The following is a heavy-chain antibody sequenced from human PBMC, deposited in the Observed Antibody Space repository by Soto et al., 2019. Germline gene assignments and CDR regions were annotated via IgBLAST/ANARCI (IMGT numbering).Heavy chain of an antibody. CDR3: ARVVYYGSWSTVALRHYGMDV. V-gene: IGHV1-69*13. D-gene: IGHD3-10*01. CDR2: IIPIFGTA. CDR1: GGTFSSYA. J-gene: IGHJ6*02. Sequence: SVKVSCKASGGTFSSYAISWVRQAPGQGLEWMGGIIPIFGTANYAQKFQGRVTITADESTSTAYMELSSLRSEDTAVYYCARVVYYGSWSTVALRHYGMDVWGQGTTVTVSS.